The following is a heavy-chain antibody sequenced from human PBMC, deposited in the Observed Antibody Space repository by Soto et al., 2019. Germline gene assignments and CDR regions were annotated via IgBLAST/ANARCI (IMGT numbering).Heavy chain of an antibody. CDR1: GYTFTDHY. CDR2: INPHNGGT. V-gene: IGHV1-2*06. Sequence: ASVKVSCKSSGYTFTDHYIHWVRQAPGQGLEWMGRINPHNGGTSYEANYRGRVTMTRDTSGSTAYLDLTRLTPNDTAIYYCARESAGDTSITGYATGDCDYWGQGTLVTVSS. CDR3: ARESAGDTSITGYATGDCDY. J-gene: IGHJ4*02. D-gene: IGHD1-26*01.